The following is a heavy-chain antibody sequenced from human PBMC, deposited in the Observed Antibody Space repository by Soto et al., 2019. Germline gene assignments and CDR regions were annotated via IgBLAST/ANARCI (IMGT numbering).Heavy chain of an antibody. CDR2: INPNSGGT. CDR1: GYTFTGYY. J-gene: IGHJ6*02. V-gene: IGHV1-2*02. D-gene: IGHD6-13*01. Sequence: QVQLVQSGAEVKKPGASVKVSCKASGYTFTGYYMHWVRQAPGQGLEWMGWINPNSGGTNYAQKFQGRVTMTRDTSIRTAYMEVSRLRSDDKGVYYCARDSSSWYHYYYYGMDVWGQGTTVTVSS. CDR3: ARDSSSWYHYYYYGMDV.